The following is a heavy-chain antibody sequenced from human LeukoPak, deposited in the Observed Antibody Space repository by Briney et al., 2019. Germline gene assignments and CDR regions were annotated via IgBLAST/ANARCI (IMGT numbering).Heavy chain of an antibody. CDR1: GFTFSTYW. J-gene: IGHJ4*02. D-gene: IGHD3-22*01. V-gene: IGHV3-74*03. CDR3: TSGAYYNDY. CDR2: IKSDGSGT. Sequence: GGSLRLSCAASGFTFSTYWMHWVSHVPGKGLVWVSHIKSDGSGTEYADSVKGRFTISRDNAKNTLYMQMNSLRAEDTAVYYCTSGAYYNDYWGQGTLVTVSS.